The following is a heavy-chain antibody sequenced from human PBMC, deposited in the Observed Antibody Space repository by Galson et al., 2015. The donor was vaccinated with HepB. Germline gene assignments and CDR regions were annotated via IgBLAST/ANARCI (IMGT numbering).Heavy chain of an antibody. CDR1: GLTFSSYA. CDR3: ARGGEWELPIDY. Sequence: SLRLSCAASGLTFSSYAMSWVRQAPGKGLEWVAVIWYDGSNKYYADSVKGRFTISRDNSKNTLYLQMNSLRAEDTAVYYCARGGEWELPIDYWGQGTLVTVSS. V-gene: IGHV3-33*08. CDR2: IWYDGSNK. D-gene: IGHD1-26*01. J-gene: IGHJ4*02.